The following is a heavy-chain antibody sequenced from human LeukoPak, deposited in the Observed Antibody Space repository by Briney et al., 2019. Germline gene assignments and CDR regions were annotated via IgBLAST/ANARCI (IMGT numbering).Heavy chain of an antibody. V-gene: IGHV4-34*01. CDR3: ARVTDSPYNWNYGGIIDY. J-gene: IGHJ4*02. CDR1: GGSFSGYY. D-gene: IGHD1-7*01. CDR2: INHSGST. Sequence: SETLSLTCAVYGGSFSGYYWSWIRQPPGKGLEWIGEINHSGSTNYNPSLKSRATISVDTSKNQFSLKLSSVTAADTAVYYCARVTDSPYNWNYGGIIDYWGQGTLVTVSS.